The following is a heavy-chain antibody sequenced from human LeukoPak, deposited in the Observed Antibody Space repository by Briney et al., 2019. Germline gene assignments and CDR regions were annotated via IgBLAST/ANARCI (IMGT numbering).Heavy chain of an antibody. D-gene: IGHD6-19*01. Sequence: ASVKVSCKASGYTFTSYYVHWVRQAPGQGLEWMGIINPSGGSTSYAQKFQGRVTMTRDTSTSTVYMELSSLRSEDTAVYYCARDFPSVAGTNRPYNWFDPWGQGTLVTVSS. CDR3: ARDFPSVAGTNRPYNWFDP. J-gene: IGHJ5*02. CDR1: GYTFTSYY. CDR2: INPSGGST. V-gene: IGHV1-46*01.